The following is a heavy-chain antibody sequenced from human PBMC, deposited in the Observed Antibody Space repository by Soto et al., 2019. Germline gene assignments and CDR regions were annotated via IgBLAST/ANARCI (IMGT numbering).Heavy chain of an antibody. CDR1: GYSFTSYW. J-gene: IGHJ4*02. D-gene: IGHD3-10*01. V-gene: IGHV5-10-1*01. Sequence: PGESLKISCKGSGYSFTSYWISWVRQMPGKGLEWMGRIDPSDSYTNYSPSFQGHVTISADKSISTAYLQWSSLKASDTAMYYCARGHGGELFYNYWGQRPLVTVSS. CDR2: IDPSDSYT. CDR3: ARGHGGELFYNY.